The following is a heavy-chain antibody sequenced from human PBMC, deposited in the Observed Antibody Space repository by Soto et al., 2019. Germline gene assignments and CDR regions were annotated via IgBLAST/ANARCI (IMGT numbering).Heavy chain of an antibody. CDR3: SRGRWFAEGFFDF. V-gene: IGHV1-3*01. CDR1: AFTSFMYS. Sequence: ASVKVSCKASAFTSFMYSIHCVRQAPRQELEWMAWINAGNDHTTYSQKLQRRVTIIRDTYASTVYMELWSLLFEYTTTTYCSRGRWFAEGFFDFWGQGTPVNVFS. D-gene: IGHD3-10*01. CDR2: INAGNDHT. J-gene: IGHJ4*01.